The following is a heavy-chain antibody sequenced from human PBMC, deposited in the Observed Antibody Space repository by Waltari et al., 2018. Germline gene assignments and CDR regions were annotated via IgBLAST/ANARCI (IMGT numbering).Heavy chain of an antibody. CDR1: GFTFSSYA. CDR3: AKDLATGAFDI. V-gene: IGHV3-23*01. Sequence: EVQLLESGGGLVQPGGSLSLSCAASGFTFSSYAMRWVRPASGKGWEWVSAISGSGGSTYYADSVKGRVTISRDNSKNTLYLQMNSLRAEDTAVYYCAKDLATGAFDIWGQGTMVTVSS. CDR2: ISGSGGST. J-gene: IGHJ3*02. D-gene: IGHD4-17*01.